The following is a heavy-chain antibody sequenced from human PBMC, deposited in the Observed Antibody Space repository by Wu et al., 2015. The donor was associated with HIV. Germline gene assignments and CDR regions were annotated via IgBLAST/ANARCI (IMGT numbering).Heavy chain of an antibody. D-gene: IGHD5-18*01. V-gene: IGHV1-24*01. J-gene: IGHJ3*02. CDR3: ARDVGTFSTTAKYTALALGAFDI. CDR1: GYTLTELS. Sequence: QVQLVQSGAEVKKPGASVKVSCKVSGYTLTELSMHWVRQAPGKGLEWMGGFDPEDGETIYAQKFQGRVTMTEDTSTDTAYMELSSLRSDDTAIYYCARDVGTFSTTAKYTALALGAFDIWGQGTMVTVSS. CDR2: FDPEDGET.